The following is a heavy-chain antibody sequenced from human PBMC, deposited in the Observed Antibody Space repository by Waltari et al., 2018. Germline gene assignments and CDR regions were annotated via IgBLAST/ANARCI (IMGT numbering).Heavy chain of an antibody. D-gene: IGHD3-3*01. CDR1: GGSLSSYY. J-gene: IGHJ5*02. CDR2: SYTSGST. V-gene: IGHV4-4*07. Sequence: QVQLQESGPGLVKPSETLSLTCTVSGGSLSSYYWSWIRPPAGKGLEWIGRSYTSGSTNYNPSLKSRVTMSVDTSKNQFSLKLSSVTAADTAVYYCARGLTTFYDFWSGNWFDPWGQGTLVTVSS. CDR3: ARGLTTFYDFWSGNWFDP.